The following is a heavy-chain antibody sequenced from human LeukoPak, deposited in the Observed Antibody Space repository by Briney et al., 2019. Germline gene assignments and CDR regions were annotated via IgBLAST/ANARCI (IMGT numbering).Heavy chain of an antibody. V-gene: IGHV4-59*01. CDR2: IYFSGST. CDR3: ARSYDTNFDY. Sequence: SETLSLTCTVSGGSIRSYYWSWIRQPPGKGLEWIGYIYFSGSTSYNPSLKSRVTISVDRSKNQFSLKLSSVAAADTAVYYCARSYDTNFDYWGQGTLVTVSS. CDR1: GGSIRSYY. J-gene: IGHJ4*02. D-gene: IGHD3-3*01.